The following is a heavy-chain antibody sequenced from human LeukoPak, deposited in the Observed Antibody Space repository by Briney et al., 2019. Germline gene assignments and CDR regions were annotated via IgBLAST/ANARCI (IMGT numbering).Heavy chain of an antibody. CDR2: ISAYNGNT. V-gene: IGHV1-18*01. CDR3: ARSVWAGIAAAGTFRDY. D-gene: IGHD6-13*01. J-gene: IGHJ4*02. Sequence: GASVKVSCKASGYTFTSYGISWVRQAPGQGLEWMGWISAYNGNTNYAQKLQGRVTMTTDTSTSTAYMELRSLRSDDTAVYYCARSVWAGIAAAGTFRDYWGQGTLVTVSS. CDR1: GYTFTSYG.